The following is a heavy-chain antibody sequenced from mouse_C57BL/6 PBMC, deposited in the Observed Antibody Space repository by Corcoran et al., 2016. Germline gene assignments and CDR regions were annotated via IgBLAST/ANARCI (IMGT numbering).Heavy chain of an antibody. J-gene: IGHJ2*01. CDR3: ARGNWDESY. CDR2: INPNNGGT. CDR1: GYTFTDYY. D-gene: IGHD4-1*01. Sequence: EVQLQQSGPELVKPGASVKISCRASGYTFTDYYMNWVKQSHGKSLEWIGDINPNNGGTSYNQKFKGKATLTVDKSSSTAYMELRSLTSEDSAVYYCARGNWDESYWGQGTTLTVSS. V-gene: IGHV1-26*01.